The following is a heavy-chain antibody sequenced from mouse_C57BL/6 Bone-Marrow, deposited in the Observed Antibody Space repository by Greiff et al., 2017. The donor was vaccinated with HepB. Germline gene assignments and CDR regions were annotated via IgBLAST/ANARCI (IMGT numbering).Heavy chain of an antibody. V-gene: IGHV2-9-1*01. CDR1: GFSLTSYA. D-gene: IGHD2-3*01. Sequence: VKLVESGPGLVAPSQSLSITCTVSGFSLTSYAISWVRQPPGKGLEWLGVIWTGGGTNYNSALKSRLSISKDNSKSQVFLKMNSLQTDDTARYYCARKEVRWRDYAMDYWGQGTSVTVSS. CDR3: ARKEVRWRDYAMDY. CDR2: IWTGGGT. J-gene: IGHJ4*01.